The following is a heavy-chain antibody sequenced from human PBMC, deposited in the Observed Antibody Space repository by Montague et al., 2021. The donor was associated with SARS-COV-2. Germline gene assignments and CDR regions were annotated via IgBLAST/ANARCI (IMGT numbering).Heavy chain of an antibody. J-gene: IGHJ5*02. Sequence: PALVKPTQTLTLTCTFSGFSLSTSGMCVSWIRQPPGKALEWLARIDWDDDKYYSTSLKTRLTISKDTSKNQVVLTMTNMDPVATATYYCARILVAAAGSPFDPWGQGTLVTVSS. CDR2: IDWDDDK. CDR3: ARILVAAAGSPFDP. D-gene: IGHD6-13*01. CDR1: GFSLSTSGMC. V-gene: IGHV2-70*11.